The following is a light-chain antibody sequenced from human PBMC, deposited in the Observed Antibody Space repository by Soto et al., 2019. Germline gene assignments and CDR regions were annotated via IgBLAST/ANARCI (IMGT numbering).Light chain of an antibody. V-gene: IGKV3-11*01. CDR2: DAS. Sequence: EIVLTQSPATLSLSPGERATLSCRASQSVSSYLAWYQHKPGQAPRLLIYDASNRATGILARFSGSGSGTDFTLTISSLQPEDFAVYYCQQRSNWPSITFGQGTRLEIK. CDR1: QSVSSY. CDR3: QQRSNWPSIT. J-gene: IGKJ5*01.